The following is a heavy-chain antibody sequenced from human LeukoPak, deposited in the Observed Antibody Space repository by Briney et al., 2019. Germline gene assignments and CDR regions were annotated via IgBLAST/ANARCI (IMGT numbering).Heavy chain of an antibody. CDR3: ARYGGSYLDY. Sequence: GGSLRLSCVASGFTFTTHWMSWVRQAPGKGLEWVANIHQDGSDKYYVDSVKGRFTISRDNAKNSLYLQMNSLRAEGTAVYFCARYGGSYLDYWGQGTLVTVSS. V-gene: IGHV3-7*01. D-gene: IGHD1-26*01. J-gene: IGHJ4*02. CDR1: GFTFTTHW. CDR2: IHQDGSDK.